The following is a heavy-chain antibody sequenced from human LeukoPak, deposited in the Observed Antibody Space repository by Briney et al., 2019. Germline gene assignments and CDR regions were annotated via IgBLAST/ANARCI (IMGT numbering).Heavy chain of an antibody. Sequence: GGSLRLSCAASGFTFSSYSMNWVRQAPGKGLEWVSSISSSSSYIYYADSVKGRFTISRDNAKNSLYLQMNSLRAEGTAVYYCARDTQKDIVVVPAATFYYYYGMDVWGQGTTVTVSS. J-gene: IGHJ6*02. CDR1: GFTFSSYS. CDR2: ISSSSSYI. CDR3: ARDTQKDIVVVPAATFYYYYGMDV. V-gene: IGHV3-21*01. D-gene: IGHD2-2*01.